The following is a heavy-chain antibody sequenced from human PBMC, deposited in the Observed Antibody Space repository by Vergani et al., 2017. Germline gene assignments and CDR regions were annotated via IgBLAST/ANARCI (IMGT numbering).Heavy chain of an antibody. CDR3: AREIYSSSWNGDWFDP. CDR1: GGSISSGSYY. V-gene: IGHV4-61*02. Sequence: QVQLQESGPGLVKPSQTLSLTCTVSGGSISSGSYYWSWIRQPAGKGLEWIGRIYTSGSTNYNPSLQSRVTISVDTSKNQFSLKLSSVTAADTAVYYCAREIYSSSWNGDWFDPWGQGTLVTVSS. J-gene: IGHJ5*02. CDR2: IYTSGST. D-gene: IGHD6-13*01.